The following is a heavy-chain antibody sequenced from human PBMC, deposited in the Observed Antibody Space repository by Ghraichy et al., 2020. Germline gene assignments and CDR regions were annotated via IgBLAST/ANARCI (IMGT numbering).Heavy chain of an antibody. CDR1: GHIFSRYF. CDR2: INPSGAGT. J-gene: IGHJ4*02. V-gene: IGHV1-46*03. D-gene: IGHD1-26*01. Sequence: ASVKVSCKASGHIFSRYFMNWVRQAPGQGLEWMGIINPSGAGTQSAQKFQGRVTLTRDTSTSTVSVELSSLRSEDTAVYYWAASGSYEGNVDYWGQGTVVTVSS. CDR3: AASGSYEGNVDY.